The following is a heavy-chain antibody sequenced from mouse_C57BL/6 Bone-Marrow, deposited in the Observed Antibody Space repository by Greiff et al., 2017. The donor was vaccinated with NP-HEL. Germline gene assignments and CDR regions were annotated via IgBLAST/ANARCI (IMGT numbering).Heavy chain of an antibody. J-gene: IGHJ3*01. D-gene: IGHD2-1*01. Sequence: DVQLVESGAELVRPGASVKLSCTASGFNIKDDYMHWVKQRPEQGLEWIGWIDPENGDTEYASKFQGKATITADTSSNTAYLQLSSLTSDDTAVYYCTTPYGNVFAYWGQGTLVTVSA. CDR3: TTPYGNVFAY. CDR2: IDPENGDT. CDR1: GFNIKDDY. V-gene: IGHV14-4*01.